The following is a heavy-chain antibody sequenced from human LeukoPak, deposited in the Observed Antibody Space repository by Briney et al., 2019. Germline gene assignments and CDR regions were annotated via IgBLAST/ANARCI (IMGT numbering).Heavy chain of an antibody. Sequence: PSETLSLTCTVSGGSISSGGYYWSWIRQHPGKGLEWIGYIYYSGSTYYNPSLKSRVTISVDTSKNQFSLKLSSVTAADTAVYYCARQEDSSGYFDAFDFWGQGTMVTVSS. CDR3: ARQEDSSGYFDAFDF. J-gene: IGHJ3*01. CDR2: IYYSGST. CDR1: GGSISSGGYY. V-gene: IGHV4-31*03. D-gene: IGHD3-22*01.